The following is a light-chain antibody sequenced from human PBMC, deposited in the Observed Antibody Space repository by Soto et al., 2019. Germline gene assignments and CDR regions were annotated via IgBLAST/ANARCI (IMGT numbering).Light chain of an antibody. J-gene: IGKJ4*01. CDR1: QSVNSY. CDR3: QQRSNWPVP. V-gene: IGKV3-11*01. CDR2: DAS. Sequence: EIVLTQSPATLSLSPGERATLSCRASQSVNSYLAWYQQKSGQAPRLLIYDASNRATGIPARFSGSGSGTDFTLTISSLEPEDFAVYYCQQRSNWPVPFGGGTKVEIK.